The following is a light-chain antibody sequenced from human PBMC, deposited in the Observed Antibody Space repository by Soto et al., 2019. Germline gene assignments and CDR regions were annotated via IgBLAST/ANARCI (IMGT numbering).Light chain of an antibody. CDR3: NSYASSTFYD. J-gene: IGLJ1*01. CDR2: QVT. V-gene: IGLV2-14*01. CDR1: SSDIASFNY. Sequence: QSVLAQPASVSGSPGQSITISCTGSSSDIASFNYVSWYQQYPGEAPKLLIYQVTSRASGVSHRFSGSKFGDTASLTISALQPEEESEYYCNSYASSTFYDFATGTNVTVL.